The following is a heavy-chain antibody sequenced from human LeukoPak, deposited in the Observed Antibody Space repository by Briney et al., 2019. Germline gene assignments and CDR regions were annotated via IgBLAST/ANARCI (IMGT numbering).Heavy chain of an antibody. J-gene: IGHJ4*02. V-gene: IGHV3-48*04. CDR3: ARALGYCSGGSCYLDY. Sequence: GGSLRLSCAASGFTFSSYSMNWVRQAPGKGLEWVSYIRSSSSTIYYADSVKGRFTISRDNAKNSLYLQMNSLRAEDTAVYYCARALGYCSGGSCYLDYWGQGTLVTVSS. D-gene: IGHD2-15*01. CDR2: IRSSSSTI. CDR1: GFTFSSYS.